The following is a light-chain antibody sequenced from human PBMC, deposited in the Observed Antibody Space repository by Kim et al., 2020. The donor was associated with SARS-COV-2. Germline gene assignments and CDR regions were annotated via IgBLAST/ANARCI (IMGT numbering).Light chain of an antibody. J-gene: IGLJ1*01. CDR3: QVWDSSSDHPI. Sequence: APGKTARITCGGNNIGRTSVHWYRQKPGQAPVRVIYYDSDRPSGIPERFSGSNSGNTATLTISRVEAGDEADYYCQVWDSSSDHPIFGTGTKVTVL. V-gene: IGLV3-21*04. CDR1: NIGRTS. CDR2: YDS.